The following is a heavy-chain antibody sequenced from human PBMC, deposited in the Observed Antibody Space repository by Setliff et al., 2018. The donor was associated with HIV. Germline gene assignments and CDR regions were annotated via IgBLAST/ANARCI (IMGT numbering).Heavy chain of an antibody. CDR2: IYTTGST. V-gene: IGHV4-4*09. J-gene: IGHJ4*02. CDR1: GDSISNYY. D-gene: IGHD2-8*02. CDR3: ARLIHTGLPYFDF. Sequence: SETLSLTCTVSGDSISNYYWSWVRQPPGKGLEWIGYIYTTGSTNYNPSLKSRVTMSVDTSKNQFSLNLRSVTAADTAVYFCARLIHTGLPYFDFWGLGTLVTVSS.